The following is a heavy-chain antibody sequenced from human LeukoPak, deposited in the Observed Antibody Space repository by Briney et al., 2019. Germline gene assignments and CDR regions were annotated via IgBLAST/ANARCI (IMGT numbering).Heavy chain of an antibody. D-gene: IGHD3-10*01. J-gene: IGHJ6*02. CDR2: ISSSGSTI. Sequence: GGSLRLSCAASGFTFSDYYMSWIRQAPGKGLEWVSYISSSGSTIYYADSVKGRFTISRDNAKNSLYLQMNSLRAEDTAVYYCARRFTMVREFDYYYGMDVWGQGTTVTVSS. CDR3: ARRFTMVREFDYYYGMDV. V-gene: IGHV3-11*01. CDR1: GFTFSDYY.